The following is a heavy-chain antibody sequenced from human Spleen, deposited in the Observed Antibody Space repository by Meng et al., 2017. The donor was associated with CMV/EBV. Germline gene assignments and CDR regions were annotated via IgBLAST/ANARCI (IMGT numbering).Heavy chain of an antibody. V-gene: IGHV3-74*01. Sequence: GESLKISCAASGFTVSSNYMSWVRQAPGKGLVWVSRINSDGSSTSYADSVKGRFTISRDNAKNTLYLQMNSLRAEDTAVYYCARDLDYYSNYLPDYWGQGTLVTVSS. CDR1: GFTVSSNY. CDR3: ARDLDYYSNYLPDY. CDR2: INSDGSST. J-gene: IGHJ4*02. D-gene: IGHD4-11*01.